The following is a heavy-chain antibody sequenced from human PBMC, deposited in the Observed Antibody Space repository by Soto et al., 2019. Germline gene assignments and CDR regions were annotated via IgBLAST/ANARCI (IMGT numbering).Heavy chain of an antibody. CDR3: ARGRPHATYGDYVRLSYFDY. V-gene: IGHV4-34*01. CDR2: INHSGST. J-gene: IGHJ4*02. Sequence: QVQLQQWGAGLLKPSETLSLTCAVYGGSFSGYYWSWIRQPPGKGLEWIGEINHSGSTNYNPSLKIRVTISVDTSKNQFSLKLSSVTAADTAVYYCARGRPHATYGDYVRLSYFDYWGQGTLVTVSS. D-gene: IGHD4-17*01. CDR1: GGSFSGYY.